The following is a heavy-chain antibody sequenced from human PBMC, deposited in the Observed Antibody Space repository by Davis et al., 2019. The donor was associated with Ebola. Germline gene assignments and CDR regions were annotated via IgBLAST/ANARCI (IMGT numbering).Heavy chain of an antibody. D-gene: IGHD6-13*01. CDR1: GYSFPSYW. J-gene: IGHJ6*02. Sequence: GESLKTPCKGSGYSFPSYWIGRVRQMPGTGLELMGVIYPGDSDTRYSPSFQGQVTISVDKSISTAYLQWSSLRASDTAMYYCARQTGYGSSWSEMSYYYYPMDVWGQGTSVTVSS. CDR3: ARQTGYGSSWSEMSYYYYPMDV. CDR2: IYPGDSDT. V-gene: IGHV5-51*01.